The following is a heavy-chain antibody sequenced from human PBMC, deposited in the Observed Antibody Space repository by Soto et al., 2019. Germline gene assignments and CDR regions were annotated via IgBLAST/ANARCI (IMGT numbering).Heavy chain of an antibody. D-gene: IGHD6-19*01. Sequence: QITLKESGPTLVKPTQTLTLTCTFSGFSLTTSGVGVGWIRQPPGKALEWLALIYWDDDQRYSPSLKSRLTITEDTSKNQVVLTMTNMDPVDTATYCCAHESNAWYGFDYWGQGILVTVSS. CDR3: AHESNAWYGFDY. CDR1: GFSLTTSGVG. J-gene: IGHJ4*02. CDR2: IYWDDDQ. V-gene: IGHV2-5*02.